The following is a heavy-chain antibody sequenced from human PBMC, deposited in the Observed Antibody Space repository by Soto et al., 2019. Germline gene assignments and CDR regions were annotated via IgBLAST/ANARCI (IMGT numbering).Heavy chain of an antibody. CDR3: ARDRKWIQLDYYYGMDV. Sequence: KSSETLSLTCTVSGGSIRTYYWSWIRQPPGKGLEWIGYIYYTGGSPNYNPSLKSRVAISVDKSKNQFSLKLSSVTAADTAVYYCARDRKWIQLDYYYGMDVWGQGTTVTVS. CDR1: GGSIRTYY. V-gene: IGHV4-59*12. CDR2: IYYTGGSP. J-gene: IGHJ6*02. D-gene: IGHD1-1*01.